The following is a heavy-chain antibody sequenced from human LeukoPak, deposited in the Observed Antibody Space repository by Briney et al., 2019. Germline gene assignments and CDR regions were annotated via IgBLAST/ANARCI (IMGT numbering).Heavy chain of an antibody. CDR1: GFTFSTYE. J-gene: IGHJ4*02. D-gene: IGHD4/OR15-4a*01. V-gene: IGHV3-48*03. CDR2: ISSSGTVI. CDR3: AIEPTIPYFDY. Sequence: GGSLRLSCAASGFTFSTYEMNWVRQAPGKGLEWVSYISSSGTVIYYADSVKGRFTISRDNAKKPLYLQMNSLRAEDTAVYYCAIEPTIPYFDYWGQGTLVTVPS.